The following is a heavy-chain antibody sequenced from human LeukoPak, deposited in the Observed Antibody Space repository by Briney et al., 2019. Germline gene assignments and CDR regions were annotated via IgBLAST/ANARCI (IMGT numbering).Heavy chain of an antibody. Sequence: SVKVSCKASGGTFSSYAISWVRQAPGQGLEWMGGIIPIFGTANYAQKLQGRVTMTTDTSTSTAYMELRSLRSDDTAEYYCARDWDCSGGSCYSLAYFDYWGQGTLVTVSS. CDR3: ARDWDCSGGSCYSLAYFDY. D-gene: IGHD2-15*01. V-gene: IGHV1-69*05. J-gene: IGHJ4*02. CDR1: GGTFSSYA. CDR2: IIPIFGTA.